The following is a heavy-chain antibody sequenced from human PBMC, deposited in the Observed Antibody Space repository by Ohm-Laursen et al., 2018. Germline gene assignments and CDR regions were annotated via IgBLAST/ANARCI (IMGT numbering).Heavy chain of an antibody. D-gene: IGHD1-26*01. Sequence: SLRLSCTASGFTFSSYWMSWVRQAPGKGLQWVSGISVSGDATYSPDSVKGRFTISRDNSKSTLYLQMNSLRADDTAVYYCAKDAEWELPLDYWGQGTLVTVSS. J-gene: IGHJ4*02. CDR2: ISVSGDAT. V-gene: IGHV3-23*01. CDR1: GFTFSSYW. CDR3: AKDAEWELPLDY.